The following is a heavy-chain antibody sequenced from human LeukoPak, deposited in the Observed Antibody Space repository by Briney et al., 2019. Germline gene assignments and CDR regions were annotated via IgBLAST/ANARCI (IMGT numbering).Heavy chain of an antibody. J-gene: IGHJ4*02. CDR1: GFTFSNAW. D-gene: IGHD3-3*01. Sequence: GGSLRLSCAASGFTFSNAWMSRVRQAPGKGLEWVGRIKSKTDGGTTDYAAPVKGRFTISRDDSKNTLYLQMNSLKTEDTAVYYCTTDVTNYDFWSGYFSPLRTSNYWGQGTLVTVSS. CDR2: IKSKTDGGTT. V-gene: IGHV3-15*01. CDR3: TTDVTNYDFWSGYFSPLRTSNY.